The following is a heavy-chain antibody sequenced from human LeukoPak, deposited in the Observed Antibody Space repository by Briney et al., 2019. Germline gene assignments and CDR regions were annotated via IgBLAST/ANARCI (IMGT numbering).Heavy chain of an antibody. CDR1: GYTFTGYY. Sequence: GASVKVSCKASGYTFTGYYMHWVRQAPGQGLEWMGRINPNSGGTNYAQKFQGRVTMTRDTSISTAYMELSRLRSDDTAVYYCARVPKLDSSERLSGAFDIWGQGTMVTVSS. V-gene: IGHV1-2*06. CDR2: INPNSGGT. D-gene: IGHD6-25*01. J-gene: IGHJ3*02. CDR3: ARVPKLDSSERLSGAFDI.